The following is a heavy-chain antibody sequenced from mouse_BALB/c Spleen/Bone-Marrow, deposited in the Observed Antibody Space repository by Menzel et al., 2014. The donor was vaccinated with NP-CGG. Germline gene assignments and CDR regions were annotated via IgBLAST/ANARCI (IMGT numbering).Heavy chain of an antibody. CDR2: SRNKAKDYTT. Sequence: EVQGVESGGGLVQPGGSLRLSCATSGFTFSDFYMEWVRQPPGKRLEWIAASRNKAKDYTTEYSASVRDRFIVSRDTSQSILYLKMNALRAEDTAIYYCASDVGYGNYFVYWGQGTLVTVSA. D-gene: IGHD2-10*02. CDR1: GFTFSDFY. CDR3: ASDVGYGNYFVY. J-gene: IGHJ3*01. V-gene: IGHV7-1*02.